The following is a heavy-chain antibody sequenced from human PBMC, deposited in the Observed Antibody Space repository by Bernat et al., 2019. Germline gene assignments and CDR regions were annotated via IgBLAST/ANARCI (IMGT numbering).Heavy chain of an antibody. CDR3: AADVPRPLAQIDF. Sequence: EVQLVESGGGLVKPGGSLRLSCAASGFNFISAWMSWVRQAPGKGLEWIARLKRTTDGGTVDYAAPVKGRFIISTDDSKSTLFLQMNSLRIDDTAVYYCAADVPRPLAQIDFWGQGTLVTVSS. J-gene: IGHJ4*02. CDR1: GFNFISAW. V-gene: IGHV3-15*01. D-gene: IGHD1-1*01. CDR2: LKRTTDGGTV.